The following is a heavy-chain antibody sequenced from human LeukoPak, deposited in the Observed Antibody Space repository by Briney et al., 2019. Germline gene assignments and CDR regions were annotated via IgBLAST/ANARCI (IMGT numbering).Heavy chain of an antibody. D-gene: IGHD3-22*01. CDR1: GGSISSYY. V-gene: IGHV4-59*01. Sequence: PSETLSLTCTVSGGSISSYYWSWIRQPPGKGLEWIGYIYYSGSTNYNPSLKSRVTISVDTSKNQFSLELSSVTAADTAVYYCARYWGYYGSSDGDAFDIWGQGTMVTVSS. J-gene: IGHJ3*02. CDR2: IYYSGST. CDR3: ARYWGYYGSSDGDAFDI.